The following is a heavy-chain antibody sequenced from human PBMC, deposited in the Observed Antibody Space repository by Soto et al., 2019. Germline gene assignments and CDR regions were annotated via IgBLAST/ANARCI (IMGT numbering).Heavy chain of an antibody. V-gene: IGHV4-4*02. J-gene: IGHJ3*02. D-gene: IGHD3-10*01. CDR2: IYHSGSI. CDR1: NASISSRKW. Sequence: QVQLQESGPGLVKPSGTLCLTCTVSNASISSRKWWTWVRQTPGKGLEWIGEIYHSGSINHNPSLKSRVTMSVDKSNNQFSLKMTSVTAADTAVYYCASKFGELLADAFDIWGQGTVVTVSS. CDR3: ASKFGELLADAFDI.